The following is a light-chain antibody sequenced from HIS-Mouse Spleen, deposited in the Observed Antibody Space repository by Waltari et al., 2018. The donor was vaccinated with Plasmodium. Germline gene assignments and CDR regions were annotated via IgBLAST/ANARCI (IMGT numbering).Light chain of an antibody. V-gene: IGLV3-25*03. Sequence: SYELTQPPSVSVSPGQTARITCSGDALPKQYAYWYQQKPGQAPVLVIYKDSERPSGIPERVSGSISGTTVTFTISGVQAEDEAYYYCQSADSSGTPNWVFGGGTKLTVL. CDR1: ALPKQY. CDR3: QSADSSGTPNWV. J-gene: IGLJ3*02. CDR2: KDS.